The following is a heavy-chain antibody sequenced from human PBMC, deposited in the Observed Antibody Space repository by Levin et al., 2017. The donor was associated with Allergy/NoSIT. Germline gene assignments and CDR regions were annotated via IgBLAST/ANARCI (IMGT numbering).Heavy chain of an antibody. CDR3: ARGYSSGWMDY. V-gene: IGHV3-74*01. J-gene: IGHJ4*02. D-gene: IGHD6-19*01. Sequence: GGSLRLSCAASGFTFSSYWMHWVRQAPGKGLVWVSRINSDGSSTTYADSVKGRFTLSRDNAKNTLYLQMNSLRAEDTAVYYCARGYSSGWMDYWGQGTLVTVSS. CDR2: INSDGSST. CDR1: GFTFSSYW.